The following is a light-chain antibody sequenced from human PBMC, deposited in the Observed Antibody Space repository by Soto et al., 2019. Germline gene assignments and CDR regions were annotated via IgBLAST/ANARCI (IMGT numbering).Light chain of an antibody. CDR1: SGHSNYA. V-gene: IGLV4-69*01. CDR2: LNSDGSH. Sequence: QSVLTQSPSASASLGASVKLTCTLSSGHSNYAIAWHQQQSEKGPRYLMKLNSDGSHNKGDGIPDRFSGSSSGAERYLTISSLQSEDEADYSCQTWGSGIVVFGGGTKVTVL. CDR3: QTWGSGIVV. J-gene: IGLJ2*01.